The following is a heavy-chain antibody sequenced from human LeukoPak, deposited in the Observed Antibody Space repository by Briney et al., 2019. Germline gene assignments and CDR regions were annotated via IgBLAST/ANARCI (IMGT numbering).Heavy chain of an antibody. CDR1: GGSFSGYY. CDR2: INHSGST. J-gene: IGHJ6*03. CDR3: ARRVGGSYPRYYYYYMDV. Sequence: SETLSLTCAVYGGSFSGYYWSWIRQPPGKGLEWIGEINHSGSTNYNPSLKSRVTISVDTSKNQFSLKLSSVTAADTAVYYCARRVGGSYPRYYYYYMDVWGKGTTVTISS. V-gene: IGHV4-34*01. D-gene: IGHD1-26*01.